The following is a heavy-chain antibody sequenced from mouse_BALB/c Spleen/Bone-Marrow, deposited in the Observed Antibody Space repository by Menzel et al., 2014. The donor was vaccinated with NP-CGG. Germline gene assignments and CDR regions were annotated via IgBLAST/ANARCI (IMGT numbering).Heavy chain of an antibody. CDR1: GYTFTNYW. V-gene: IGHV1-63*02. D-gene: IGHD2-10*02. Sequence: VQLQQSGAELVRPGTSVKISCKASGYTFTNYWLSWVKQRPGHGLEWIGDIYPGGGYTNFNERFKGKATLTADTSSSTAYMQLSSLTSEDSAAYFCAREEYGNYDRFIDYWGQGTTLTVSS. CDR3: AREEYGNYDRFIDY. CDR2: IYPGGGYT. J-gene: IGHJ2*01.